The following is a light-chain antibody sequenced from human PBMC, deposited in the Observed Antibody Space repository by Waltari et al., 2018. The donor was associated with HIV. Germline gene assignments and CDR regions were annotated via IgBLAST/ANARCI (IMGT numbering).Light chain of an antibody. Sequence: IRMTQSPSSFSASSGERGTSTCLASQGISNSVAWYQQKPGAAPKLLIYDASVLQSGVPSRFSGGGSGSDFSLTISCLQSEDFATYYCQHYHSDPPTFGPGTRVEIK. CDR1: QGISNS. CDR3: QHYHSDPPT. V-gene: IGKV1-8*01. J-gene: IGKJ1*01. CDR2: DAS.